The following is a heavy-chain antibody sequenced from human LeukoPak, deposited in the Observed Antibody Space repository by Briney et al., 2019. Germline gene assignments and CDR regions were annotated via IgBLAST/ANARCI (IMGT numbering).Heavy chain of an antibody. V-gene: IGHV4-39*01. CDR3: ARHPSGGNYGSGSYYFFFDY. J-gene: IGHJ4*02. D-gene: IGHD3-10*01. CDR2: IYYSGST. CDR1: GGSISSSSYY. Sequence: SETLSLTCTVSGGSISSSSYYWGWIRQPPGKGLEWIGSIYYSGSTYYNPSLKSRVTISVDTSKNQFSLKLSSVTAADTAVYYCARHPSGGNYGSGSYYFFFDYWGQGTLVTVSS.